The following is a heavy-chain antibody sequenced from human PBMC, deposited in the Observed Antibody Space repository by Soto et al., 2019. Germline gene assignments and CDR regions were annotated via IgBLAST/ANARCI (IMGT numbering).Heavy chain of an antibody. CDR1: GGAFNGYY. CDR3: ARAGADLVRGSIGRFDY. D-gene: IGHD3-10*01. Sequence: QVHLQQWGAGLLQPSETLSLTCAVNGGAFNGYYWTWIRQSPGKGLQWIGEINHNGTVDYNPSLKIRVNFSIDKSKKKFSLTLPSVTATYTGVYYCARAGADLVRGSIGRFDYGGQCTLVPVSS. CDR2: INHNGTV. V-gene: IGHV4-34*01. J-gene: IGHJ4*02.